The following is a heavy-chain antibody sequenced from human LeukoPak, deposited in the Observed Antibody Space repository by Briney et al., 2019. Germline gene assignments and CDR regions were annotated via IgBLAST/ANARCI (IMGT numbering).Heavy chain of an antibody. CDR1: GYTFTGYH. V-gene: IGHV1-2*06. J-gene: IGHJ4*02. D-gene: IGHD2-2*01. Sequence: SVKVSCKASGYTFTGYHMHWVRQAPGQGLVWMGRINPNSGDTNYAQKFQGRVAMTRDTSISTAFMELTRLRSDDTAVYYCARDYCSSTSCLFDYWGQGTLVTASS. CDR2: INPNSGDT. CDR3: ARDYCSSTSCLFDY.